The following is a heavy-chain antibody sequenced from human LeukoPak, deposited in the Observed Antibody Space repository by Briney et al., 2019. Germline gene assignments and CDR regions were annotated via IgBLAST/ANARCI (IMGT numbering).Heavy chain of an antibody. V-gene: IGHV4-38-2*02. CDR1: GYSISSGYY. Sequence: PSGTLSLTCTVSGYSISSGYYWGWIRQPPGKGLEWIGSIYHSGSTYYNPSLKSRVTISVDTSKNQFSLKLSSVTAADTAVYYCARGPLTISGSYYGYWGQGTLVTVSS. CDR3: ARGPLTISGSYYGY. J-gene: IGHJ4*02. CDR2: IYHSGST. D-gene: IGHD1-26*01.